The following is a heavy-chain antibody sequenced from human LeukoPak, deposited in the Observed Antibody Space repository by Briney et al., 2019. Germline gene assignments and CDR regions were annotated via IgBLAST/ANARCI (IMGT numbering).Heavy chain of an antibody. Sequence: GGSLRLSCAASGFTFSSYWMTWVRQAPGKGLEWVGNIKRDGSEKYYVDSVKGRFTISRDNAKNSLYLQMNSLRAEDTAVYYCASLGQLVSYYYYYMDVWGKGTTVTISS. CDR3: ASLGQLVSYYYYYMDV. D-gene: IGHD6-6*01. V-gene: IGHV3-7*01. J-gene: IGHJ6*03. CDR1: GFTFSSYW. CDR2: IKRDGSEK.